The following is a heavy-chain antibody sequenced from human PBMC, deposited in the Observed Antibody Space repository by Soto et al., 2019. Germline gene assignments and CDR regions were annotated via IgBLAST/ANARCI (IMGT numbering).Heavy chain of an antibody. CDR3: ARGVPRGGQLLRYFQH. D-gene: IGHD2-2*01. J-gene: IGHJ1*01. CDR2: INHSGST. Sequence: QVQLQQWGAGLLKPSETLSLTCAVYGGSFSGYYWSWIRQPPGKGLEWIGEINHSGSTNYNPSLKSRVTISVDTSKNQFSLKLSSVTAADTAVYYCARGVPRGGQLLRYFQHWGQGTLVTVSS. CDR1: GGSFSGYY. V-gene: IGHV4-34*01.